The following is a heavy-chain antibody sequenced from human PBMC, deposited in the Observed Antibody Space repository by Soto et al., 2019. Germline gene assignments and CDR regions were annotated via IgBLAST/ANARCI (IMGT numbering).Heavy chain of an antibody. Sequence: TLSLTCTVSGGSVSSSSYYWGWVRQPPGKGLEWIGSVYYSGSTYYNPSLESRVTISVDKSKNQFSLKLMPLSAADTAVYYCARGRGIAVAGTHHSYFDYWGQGTLVTVSS. CDR2: VYYSGST. V-gene: IGHV4-39*01. J-gene: IGHJ4*02. D-gene: IGHD6-19*01. CDR1: GGSVSSSSYY. CDR3: ARGRGIAVAGTHHSYFDY.